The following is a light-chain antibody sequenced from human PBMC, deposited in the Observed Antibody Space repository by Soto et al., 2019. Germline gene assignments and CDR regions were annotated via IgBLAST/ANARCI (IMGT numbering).Light chain of an antibody. CDR1: QSISSW. CDR3: QQYDVHPPT. CDR2: KSF. Sequence: DIQMTQSPSTLSASVGDRVSITCRASQSISSWLALYQQKAGKAPKLLIYKSFSLQSGVPSRFSGSGSGTEFTLTISSLQADDFATYYCQQYDVHPPTFGQGTRLEIK. J-gene: IGKJ5*01. V-gene: IGKV1-5*03.